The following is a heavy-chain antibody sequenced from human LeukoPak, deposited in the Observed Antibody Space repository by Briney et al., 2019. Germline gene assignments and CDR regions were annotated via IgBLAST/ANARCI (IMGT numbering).Heavy chain of an antibody. CDR1: GFTFSSYW. D-gene: IGHD3-22*01. J-gene: IGHJ4*02. CDR2: IIQDGSTK. CDR3: ARAQPYYYDSSGYFDY. Sequence: GGSLRLSCAASGFTFSSYWMNWVRQAPGKGLEWVASIIQDGSTKYYVDSVKGRFTISRDNAKNSLYLQMNSLRAEDTAVYYCARAQPYYYDSSGYFDYWGQGTLVTVSS. V-gene: IGHV3-7*01.